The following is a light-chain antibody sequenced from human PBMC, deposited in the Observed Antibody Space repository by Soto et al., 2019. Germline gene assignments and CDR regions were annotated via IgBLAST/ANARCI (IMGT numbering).Light chain of an antibody. V-gene: IGLV2-8*01. Sequence: QSALTQPPSASGSPGQSVTISCTGTSSDVGGYNFVSWYQQHPGKAPKLMIYEVSERPSGVPDHFSGSKSGNTASLTVSGLQAEDEADYYCSSYAGSNIVVFGGGTQLTVL. CDR1: SSDVGGYNF. J-gene: IGLJ2*01. CDR3: SSYAGSNIVV. CDR2: EVS.